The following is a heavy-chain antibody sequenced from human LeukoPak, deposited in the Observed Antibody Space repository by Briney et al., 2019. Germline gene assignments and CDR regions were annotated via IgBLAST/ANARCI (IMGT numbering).Heavy chain of an antibody. CDR2: ISSSGSTI. J-gene: IGHJ6*04. Sequence: LSLTCEVSGDSLSSGGYSWSWIRQPPGKGLEWVSYISSSGSTIYYADSVKGRFTISRDNAKNSLYLQMNSLRAEDTAVYYCAELGITMIGGVWGKGTTVTISS. CDR3: AELGITMIGGV. CDR1: GDSLSSGGYS. D-gene: IGHD3-10*02. V-gene: IGHV3-11*04.